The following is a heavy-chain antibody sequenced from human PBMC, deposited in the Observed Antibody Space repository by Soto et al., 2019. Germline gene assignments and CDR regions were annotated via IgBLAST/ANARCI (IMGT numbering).Heavy chain of an antibody. D-gene: IGHD3-3*01. CDR2: INHTGGT. Sequence: SETLSLTCAVYGGSVNGYYWNWIRQPPGKGLEWIGEINHTGGTHYSPSLKSRVTMSVDTSKNQFSLRLSSVTAADTAIYYCATRITVFGLLIPPFDPWGQGTQVTVSS. V-gene: IGHV4-34*01. J-gene: IGHJ5*02. CDR3: ATRITVFGLLIPPFDP. CDR1: GGSVNGYY.